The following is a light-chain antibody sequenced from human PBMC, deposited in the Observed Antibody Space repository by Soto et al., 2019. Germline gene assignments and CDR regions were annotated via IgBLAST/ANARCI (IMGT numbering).Light chain of an antibody. CDR3: QQRSSWPLT. Sequence: EIVLTQSPATLSLSPGERATLSCRASQSVSSYLAWYQQKPGQAPRLLIYDASNRATGIPARFSGSGSGTDFPLAISSLEPEDFAIYYCQQRSSWPLTFGQGTRLEIK. J-gene: IGKJ5*01. CDR2: DAS. V-gene: IGKV3-11*01. CDR1: QSVSSY.